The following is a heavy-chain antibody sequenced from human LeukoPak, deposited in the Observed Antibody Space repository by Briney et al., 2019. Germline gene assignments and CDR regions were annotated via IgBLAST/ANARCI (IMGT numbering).Heavy chain of an antibody. CDR2: ISGSGGST. CDR1: GFTFSSYA. V-gene: IGHV3-23*01. CDR3: ARAGTMDRDAFDI. D-gene: IGHD3-3*01. J-gene: IGHJ3*02. Sequence: GGSLRLSCAASGFTFSSYAMSWVRQAPGKGLEWASAISGSGGSTYYADSVKGRFTISRDNSKNTLYLQMNSLRAEDTAVYYCARAGTMDRDAFDIWGQGTMVTVSS.